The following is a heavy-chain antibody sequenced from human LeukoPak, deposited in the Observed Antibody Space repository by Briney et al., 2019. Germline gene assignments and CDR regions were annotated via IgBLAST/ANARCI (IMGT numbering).Heavy chain of an antibody. CDR3: AREAFGGPYSSSWANYYYYGMDV. Sequence: SQTLSLTCAISGDSVSSDSAAWNWIRQSPSRGLEWLGRTYYRSKWYNDYALSVKSRITINPDTSKNQFSLQLNSVPPEDTAAYYCAREAFGGPYSSSWANYYYYGMDVWGQGTTVTVSS. V-gene: IGHV6-1*01. J-gene: IGHJ6*02. CDR2: TYYRSKWYN. D-gene: IGHD6-13*01. CDR1: GDSVSSDSAA.